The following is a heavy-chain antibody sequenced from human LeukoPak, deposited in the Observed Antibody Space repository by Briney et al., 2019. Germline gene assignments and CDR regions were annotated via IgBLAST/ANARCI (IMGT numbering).Heavy chain of an antibody. CDR3: ARDLSSGSYFSRALGY. D-gene: IGHD1-26*01. CDR2: INPSGGST. CDR1: GYTFTGYY. J-gene: IGHJ4*02. Sequence: ASVKVSCKASGYTFTGYYIHWVRQAPGQGLEWMGIINPSGGSTSYEQKFQGRVTMTRDMSTSTVYMELSSLRSEDTAVYYCARDLSSGSYFSRALGYWGQGTLVTVSS. V-gene: IGHV1-46*01.